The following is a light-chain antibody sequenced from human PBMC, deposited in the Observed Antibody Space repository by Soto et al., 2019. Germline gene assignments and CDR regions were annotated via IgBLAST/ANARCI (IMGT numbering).Light chain of an antibody. V-gene: IGKV1-39*01. CDR3: LNYENKSWT. J-gene: IGKJ1*01. CDR1: QSIRRS. CDR2: AAS. Sequence: DIQMTQSPSSLSASVADRVTITCRASQSIRRSLNWYQQKPGKAPNLLIYAASSLQTGVPARFSGSGSGTDFTRTISSLQPEDVATYYCLNYENKSWTVGQGTKGESK.